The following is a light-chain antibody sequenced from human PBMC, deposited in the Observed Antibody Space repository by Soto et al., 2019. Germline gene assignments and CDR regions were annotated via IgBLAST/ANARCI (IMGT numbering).Light chain of an antibody. J-gene: IGLJ1*01. Sequence: QSVLTQPPSASGTPGQRVTISCSGSGSNIGSNTVNWYQQLPGTAPKLLIYNNSQRPSGVPDRFSGSKSGTSASLAISGLQSDIEADYYCAAWDDSLNGYVFGIGTKHTVL. CDR1: GSNIGSNT. V-gene: IGLV1-44*01. CDR2: NNS. CDR3: AAWDDSLNGYV.